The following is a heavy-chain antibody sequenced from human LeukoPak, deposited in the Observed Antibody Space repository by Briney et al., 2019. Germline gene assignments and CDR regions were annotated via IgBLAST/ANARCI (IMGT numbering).Heavy chain of an antibody. CDR1: GGSISSYY. J-gene: IGHJ5*02. V-gene: IGHV4-59*12. CDR2: IYYSGST. D-gene: IGHD2-15*01. CDR3: ARVNTQGVPSP. Sequence: SETLSLTCTVSGGSISSYYWSWIRQPPGKGLEWIGHIYYSGSTNYNPSLKSRVTMSVDTSKNQFSLKLSSVTAADAAVYYCARVNTQGVPSPWGQGILVTVSS.